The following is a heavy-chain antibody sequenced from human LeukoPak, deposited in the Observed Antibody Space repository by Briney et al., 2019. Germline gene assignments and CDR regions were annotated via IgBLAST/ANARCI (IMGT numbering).Heavy chain of an antibody. CDR2: IIPIFGTA. J-gene: IGHJ5*02. V-gene: IGHV1-69*06. CDR3: ARDDGHDILTGSNWFDP. CDR1: GGTFSSYA. Sequence: SVKVSCKASGGTFSSYAISWVRQAPGQGLEWMGGIIPIFGTANYAQKFQGRVTITADKSTSTAYMELSSLRSEDTAVYYCARDDGHDILTGSNWFDPWGQGTLVTVSS. D-gene: IGHD3-9*01.